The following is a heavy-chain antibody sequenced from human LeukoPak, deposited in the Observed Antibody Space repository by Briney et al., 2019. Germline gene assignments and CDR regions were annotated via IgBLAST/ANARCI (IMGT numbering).Heavy chain of an antibody. CDR3: ARGAIAAAGHRDY. CDR2: MNPNGGNT. CDR1: GYTFTSYD. D-gene: IGHD6-13*01. Sequence: ASVKVSCKASGYTFTSYDINWVHQAPGKGLEWMGWMNPNGGNTGYAQKFQGRITMTRNTSISTAYMELSSLRSEDTAVYYCARGAIAAAGHRDYWGQGTLVTVSS. V-gene: IGHV1-8*01. J-gene: IGHJ4*02.